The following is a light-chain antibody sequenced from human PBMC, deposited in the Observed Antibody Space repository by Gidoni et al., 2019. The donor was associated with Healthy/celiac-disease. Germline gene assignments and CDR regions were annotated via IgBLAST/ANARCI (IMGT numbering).Light chain of an antibody. J-gene: IGKJ1*01. Sequence: DIQMTQSPSSLSASVGDRVTITCRASQSISSYLNWYPQKPGKAPKLLIYAASSLQSGVPSRFRGSGSGTDFTLTIRSLQPEDFATYYCQQSYSTPRPFGHXTKVEIK. CDR3: QQSYSTPRP. CDR2: AAS. V-gene: IGKV1-39*01. CDR1: QSISSY.